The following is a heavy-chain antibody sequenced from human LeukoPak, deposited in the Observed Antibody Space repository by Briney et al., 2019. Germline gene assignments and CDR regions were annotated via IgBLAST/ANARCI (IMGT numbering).Heavy chain of an antibody. CDR1: GFTFSSYA. CDR2: ISGSGGST. V-gene: IGHV3-23*01. D-gene: IGHD4-23*01. Sequence: GGSLRLSCAASGFTFSSYALSWVRQAPGKGLEWVSAISGSGGSTYYADSVKGRFTISRDNSKNTLYLQMNSLRAEDTALFYCAKYGGDYYYYYGMDVWGQGTTVTVSS. J-gene: IGHJ6*02. CDR3: AKYGGDYYYYYGMDV.